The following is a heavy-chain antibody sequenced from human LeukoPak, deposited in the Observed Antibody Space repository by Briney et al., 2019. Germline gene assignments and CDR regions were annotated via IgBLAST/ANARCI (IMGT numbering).Heavy chain of an antibody. CDR3: ARDLPSGYSYGYVAPAFDT. CDR2: ISYDGSNK. J-gene: IGHJ5*02. D-gene: IGHD5-18*01. CDR1: GFTFSSYA. Sequence: PGRSLRLSCAASGFTFSSYAMPWVRQAPGKGLEWVAVISYDGSNKYYADSVKGRFTISRDNSKNTLYLQMNSLRAEDTAVYYCARDLPSGYSYGYVAPAFDTWGQGTLVTVSS. V-gene: IGHV3-30-3*01.